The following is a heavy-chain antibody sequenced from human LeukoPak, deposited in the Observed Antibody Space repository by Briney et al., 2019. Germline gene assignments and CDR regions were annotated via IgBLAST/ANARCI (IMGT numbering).Heavy chain of an antibody. J-gene: IGHJ4*02. Sequence: SETLSLTCTVSGGSISGYYWSWIRQPAGKGLEWIGRIYTSESTNYNPSLKSRVTMSVDKSKNQFSLKLTSVTAADTAVYYCARGRGDYFDSSGYFFDYWGQGTLVTVSS. CDR2: IYTSEST. CDR3: ARGRGDYFDSSGYFFDY. D-gene: IGHD3-22*01. CDR1: GGSISGYY. V-gene: IGHV4-4*07.